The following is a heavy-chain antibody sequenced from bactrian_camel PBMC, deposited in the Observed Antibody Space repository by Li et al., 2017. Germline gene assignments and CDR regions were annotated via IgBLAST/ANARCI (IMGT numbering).Heavy chain of an antibody. Sequence: HAQLVESGGGSVQAGESLTLSCVASGYIDSRYCVGWFRQAPGKEREGVAAIYLGAGSGGWYANSVKGRFTISEDNAKNTLYLQMNNLKLEDTGMHYCAAYVGSRVLGPWSFERGTYDFWGPGTQVTVS. V-gene: IGHV3S6*01. J-gene: IGHJ4*01. CDR2: IYLGAGSGG. CDR1: GYIDSRYC. CDR3: AAYVGSRVLGPWSFERGTYDF. D-gene: IGHD7*01.